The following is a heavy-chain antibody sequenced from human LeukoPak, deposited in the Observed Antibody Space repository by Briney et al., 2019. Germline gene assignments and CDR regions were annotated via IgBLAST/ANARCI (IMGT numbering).Heavy chain of an antibody. CDR3: ARLPRVDTAMVTEYYFEY. J-gene: IGHJ4*02. Sequence: GESLKISCKGSGYSFTSYWIGWVRQMPGKGLEWMGIIYPGDSDTRYSPSFQGQVTISADKSISTAYLQWSSLKATDTAMYYCARLPRVDTAMVTEYYFEYWGQGTLVTVSS. D-gene: IGHD5-18*01. V-gene: IGHV5-51*01. CDR1: GYSFTSYW. CDR2: IYPGDSDT.